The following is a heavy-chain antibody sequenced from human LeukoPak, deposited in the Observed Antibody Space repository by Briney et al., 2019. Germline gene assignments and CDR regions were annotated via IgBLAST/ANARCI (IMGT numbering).Heavy chain of an antibody. CDR1: GGTFSSYA. J-gene: IGHJ5*02. V-gene: IGHV1-69*05. D-gene: IGHD3-22*01. CDR2: IIPIFGTA. CDR3: ARDQGSGYYDSSGYYWFDP. Sequence: SVKVSCKASGGTFSSYAISWVRQAPGQGLEWMGGIIPIFGTANYAQKFQGRVTITTDESTSTAYMELSSLGSEDTAVYYCARDQGSGYYDSSGYYWFDPWGQGTLVTVSS.